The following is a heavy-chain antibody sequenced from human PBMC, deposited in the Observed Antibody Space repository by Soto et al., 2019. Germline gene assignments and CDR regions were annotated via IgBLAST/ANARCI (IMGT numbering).Heavy chain of an antibody. J-gene: IGHJ6*03. D-gene: IGHD1-26*01. V-gene: IGHV3-21*01. CDR2: VSNGGSYT. CDR1: GFSFRSYS. Sequence: EVQLVESGGGLVKPGESLRLACAGSGFSFRSYSFNWVRQAPGKGLEWVSSVSNGGSYTYYADSVKGRFTISRDNAENSAFLQMNSLGAEDTAVYYCSRDWDHMDVWGKGTTVTVS. CDR3: SRDWDHMDV.